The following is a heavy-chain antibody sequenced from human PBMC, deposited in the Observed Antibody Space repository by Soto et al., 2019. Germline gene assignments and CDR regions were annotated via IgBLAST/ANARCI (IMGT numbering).Heavy chain of an antibody. D-gene: IGHD4-17*01. J-gene: IGHJ4*02. CDR1: GGSISSYY. V-gene: IGHV4-59*01. CDR3: ARQNKHDYGDPIDY. Sequence: QVQLQESGPGLVKPSETLSLTCTVSGGSISSYYWSWIRQPPGKGLEWIGYIYYSGSTNYNPSLKSRVTISVDTSKNQFSLKLSSVTAADTAVYYCARQNKHDYGDPIDYWGQGTLVTVSS. CDR2: IYYSGST.